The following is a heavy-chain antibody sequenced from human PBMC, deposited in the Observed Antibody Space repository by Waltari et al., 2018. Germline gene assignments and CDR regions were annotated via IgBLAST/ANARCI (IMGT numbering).Heavy chain of an antibody. CDR2: INHAGST. Sequence: QVQLQQWGAGLLQSSETLSLTCAVYGGSFSGYYWGWVRQPPGKGLEWIGEINHAGSTNHNPSRRSRVTMSADTSKSQFSLKLNSVTAADTAVYYCVRLEDCTGPGGHCYSGDPFALDVWGQGTTVTVSS. CDR1: GGSFSGYY. CDR3: VRLEDCTGPGGHCYSGDPFALDV. D-gene: IGHD2-15*01. V-gene: IGHV4-34*02. J-gene: IGHJ6*02.